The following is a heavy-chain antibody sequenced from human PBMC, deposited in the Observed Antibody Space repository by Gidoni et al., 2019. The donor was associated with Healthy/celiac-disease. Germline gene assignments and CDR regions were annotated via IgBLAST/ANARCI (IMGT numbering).Heavy chain of an antibody. J-gene: IGHJ4*02. D-gene: IGHD2-15*01. CDR2: IYWDDDK. CDR1: GFSPSTSGVG. Sequence: QITLKESGPTLVKPTQTLTPTCTFSGFSPSTSGVGVGWIRQPPGKALEWLALIYWDDDKRYSPSLKSRLTITKDTSKNQVVLTMTNKDPVDTATYCCAHSVGGSCYCCHWGQGTLVTVSS. CDR3: AHSVGGSCYCCH. V-gene: IGHV2-5*02.